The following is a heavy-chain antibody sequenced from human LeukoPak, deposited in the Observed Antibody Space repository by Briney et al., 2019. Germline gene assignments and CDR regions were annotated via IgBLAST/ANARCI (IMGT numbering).Heavy chain of an antibody. Sequence: GGSLRLSRAASGFTVRSNYMSWVRQAPGKGLEWVSVIYSGGSTYYADSVKGRFTISRDNSKNTLYLQMNSLRAEDTAVYYCAKDMESAYDCSGYYSPFDSWAQGTLVTVSS. J-gene: IGHJ4*02. D-gene: IGHD3-22*01. CDR3: AKDMESAYDCSGYYSPFDS. CDR1: GFTVRSNY. V-gene: IGHV3-53*01. CDR2: IYSGGST.